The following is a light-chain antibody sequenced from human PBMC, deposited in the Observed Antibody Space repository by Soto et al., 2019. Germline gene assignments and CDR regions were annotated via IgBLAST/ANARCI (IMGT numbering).Light chain of an antibody. Sequence: ETVMTQSPATLSVSPGETATLSCRASQSVGGDLGWYQQRPDQSPRVLIYGTSSRATGIPARFSGSGSGTEFTLTISSLEPEDFAVYYCQQRSNWPLTFGGGTKVDIK. J-gene: IGKJ4*01. V-gene: IGKV3-15*01. CDR3: QQRSNWPLT. CDR2: GTS. CDR1: QSVGGD.